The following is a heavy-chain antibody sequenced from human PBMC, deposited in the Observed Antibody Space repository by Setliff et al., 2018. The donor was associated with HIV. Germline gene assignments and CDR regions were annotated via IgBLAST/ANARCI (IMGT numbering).Heavy chain of an antibody. CDR1: GGSISSYY. D-gene: IGHD4-4*01. CDR2: IYTSGST. CDR3: ARAPYSNYLYYYYYYMDV. Sequence: PSETLSLTCTVSGGSISSYYWSWIRQPPGKGLEWIGYIYTSGSTNYNPSLKSRVTISVDTSKNQFSLKLSSVTAADTAVYYCARAPYSNYLYYYYYYMDVWGKGTTVTVSS. V-gene: IGHV4-4*08. J-gene: IGHJ6*03.